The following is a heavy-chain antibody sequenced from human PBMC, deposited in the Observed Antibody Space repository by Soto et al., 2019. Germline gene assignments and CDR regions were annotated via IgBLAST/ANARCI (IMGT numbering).Heavy chain of an antibody. Sequence: SETLSLTCTVSGGSISSADYYWSWIRQPPGKGLEWIGYIYYSGSTYYNPSLKSRVTISVDTSKNQFSLKLSSVTAADTAVYYCARGEEYDRVLDYWGQGTLVTVSS. V-gene: IGHV4-30-4*01. CDR3: ARGEEYDRVLDY. D-gene: IGHD3-22*01. CDR2: IYYSGST. J-gene: IGHJ4*02. CDR1: GGSISSADYY.